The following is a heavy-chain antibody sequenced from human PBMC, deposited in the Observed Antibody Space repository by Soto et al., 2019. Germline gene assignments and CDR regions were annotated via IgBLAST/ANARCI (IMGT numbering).Heavy chain of an antibody. V-gene: IGHV3-74*01. J-gene: IGHJ6*03. Sequence: EVQLVESGGALVQPGGSLRLSCAASGFTFSNYWLYWVRQAPGKGLVWVSRLDSEGGNTLYADSVKGRFTISRDNARNTVYLQMDSLRGEDMAVYYCATDRGRVMNSEMITSADHMGVWGKGTTVTVPS. D-gene: IGHD2-21*01. CDR3: ATDRGRVMNSEMITSADHMGV. CDR1: GFTFSNYW. CDR2: LDSEGGNT.